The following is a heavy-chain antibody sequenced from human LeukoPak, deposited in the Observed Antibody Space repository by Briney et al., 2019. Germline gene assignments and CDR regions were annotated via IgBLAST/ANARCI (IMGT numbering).Heavy chain of an antibody. D-gene: IGHD3-22*01. CDR2: ISAYNDDT. CDR3: ARLCSMIGYYFDY. CDR1: GYTFTSYG. V-gene: IGHV1-18*01. J-gene: IGHJ4*02. Sequence: ASVKVSCKASGYTFTSYGISWVRQAPGQGLEWMGWISAYNDDTNSAQNLQGRVTMTTDTSTSTAYMELRSLRSDDTAVYYCARLCSMIGYYFDYWGQGTLVTVSS.